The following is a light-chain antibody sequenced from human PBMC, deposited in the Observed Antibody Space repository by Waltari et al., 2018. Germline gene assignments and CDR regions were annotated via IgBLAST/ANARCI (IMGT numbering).Light chain of an antibody. J-gene: IGKJ1*01. CDR3: QQSYDTWT. Sequence: DIQMTQSPSSLSASVGDRVTITCRASQRISRFLNWYQQKPGTAPKLLIYGASNLQSGVPTRFIGSGSGTDFTLTISSLQPEDVATYYCQQSYDTWTFGQGTKVEI. V-gene: IGKV1-39*01. CDR2: GAS. CDR1: QRISRF.